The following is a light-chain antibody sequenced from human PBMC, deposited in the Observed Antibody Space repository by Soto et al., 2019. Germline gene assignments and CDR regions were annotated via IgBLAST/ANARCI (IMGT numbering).Light chain of an antibody. Sequence: QSVLTQPPSVSGAPGQRVTISCTGNSSNIGAGYDVHWYQQLPGTAPKLVIYGNRNRPSGVPDRFSGSKSGTSASLAITGLQAEDEADYYCQSYDSSLSGSKVVFGGGTKLTVL. V-gene: IGLV1-40*01. CDR3: QSYDSSLSGSKVV. J-gene: IGLJ2*01. CDR1: SSNIGAGYD. CDR2: GNR.